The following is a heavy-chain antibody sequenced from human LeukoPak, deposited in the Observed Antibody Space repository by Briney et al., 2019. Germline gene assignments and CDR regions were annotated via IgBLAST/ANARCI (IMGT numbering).Heavy chain of an antibody. CDR1: GGSFSGYY. V-gene: IGHV4-34*01. Sequence: PSETLSLTCAVYGGSFSGYYWSWIRQPPGKGLEWIGEINHSGSTNYNPPLMRRVTISLDSSKNQLSLKLRSVTAADTAIYYCARRGLTLRTWYFDLWGRGTLVTVSS. J-gene: IGHJ2*01. CDR2: INHSGST. D-gene: IGHD3-10*01. CDR3: ARRGLTLRTWYFDL.